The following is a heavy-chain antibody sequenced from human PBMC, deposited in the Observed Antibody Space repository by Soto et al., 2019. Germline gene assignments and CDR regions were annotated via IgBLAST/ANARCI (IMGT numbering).Heavy chain of an antibody. CDR1: GFIFSGSA. Sequence: EVQLVESGGGLVRPGGSLKLSCAASGFIFSGSAVHWVRQASGKGLEWVGRILSKAGNYATAYPASMKGRFTISREDSENTAFLQMHSMKTDDTAVYYCIRGGSPYYYDYWGQGTLVAVSS. J-gene: IGHJ4*02. V-gene: IGHV3-73*01. CDR3: IRGGSPYYYDY. CDR2: ILSKAGNYAT.